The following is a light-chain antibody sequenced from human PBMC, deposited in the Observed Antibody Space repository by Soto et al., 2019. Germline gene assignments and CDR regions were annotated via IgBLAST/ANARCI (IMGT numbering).Light chain of an antibody. J-gene: IGKJ2*01. CDR2: EAS. CDR1: HDIRKD. CDR3: QQYYDRPYT. V-gene: IGKV1-33*01. Sequence: DIQMTQSPSSLSASVGDRVTITCQASHDIRKDLNWYQQKTGQVPKLLISEASNVETGGPSGFSGSAFGTRFTLTIASLQPEDVATYYCQQYYDRPYTFGQGTKV.